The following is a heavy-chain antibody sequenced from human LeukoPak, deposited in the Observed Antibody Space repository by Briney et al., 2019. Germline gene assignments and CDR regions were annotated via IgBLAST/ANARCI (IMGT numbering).Heavy chain of an antibody. CDR3: ARFIAAAGTPFAFDI. CDR1: GGTFSSYA. V-gene: IGHV1-69*05. Sequence: ASVKVSCKASGGTFSSYAISWVRQAPGQGLEWMGRIIPIFGTANYAQKFQGRVTITTDESPSTAYMELSSLRSEDTAVYYCARFIAAAGTPFAFDIWGQGTIVTVSS. CDR2: IIPIFGTA. J-gene: IGHJ3*02. D-gene: IGHD6-13*01.